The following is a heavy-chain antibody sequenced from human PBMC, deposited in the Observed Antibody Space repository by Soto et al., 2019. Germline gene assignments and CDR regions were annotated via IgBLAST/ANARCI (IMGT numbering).Heavy chain of an antibody. CDR1: GGTFSSYA. J-gene: IGHJ5*02. V-gene: IGHV1-69*13. D-gene: IGHD2-15*01. CDR3: ARDSEEVVVAATRSSRPWFDP. Sequence: SVKVSCKASGGTFSSYAISWVRQAPGQGLEWMGGIIPIFGTANYAQKFQGRVTITADESTSTAYMELSSLRSEDTAVYYCARDSEEVVVAATRSSRPWFDPWGKGTLVTVPS. CDR2: IIPIFGTA.